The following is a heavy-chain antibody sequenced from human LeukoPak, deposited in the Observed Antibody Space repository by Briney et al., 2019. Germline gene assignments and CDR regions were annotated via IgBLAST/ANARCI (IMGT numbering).Heavy chain of an antibody. V-gene: IGHV3-13*01. D-gene: IGHD3-22*01. CDR3: ARESHYYDSSGYYDL. CDR2: IGTAGDT. Sequence: GGSLRLSCAASGFTFSSYDMHWVRQATGKGLEWVSAIGTAGDTYYPGSVKGRFTISRENAKNSLYLQMNSLRAGDTAVYYCARESHYYDSSGYYDLWGQGTLVTVSS. J-gene: IGHJ5*02. CDR1: GFTFSSYD.